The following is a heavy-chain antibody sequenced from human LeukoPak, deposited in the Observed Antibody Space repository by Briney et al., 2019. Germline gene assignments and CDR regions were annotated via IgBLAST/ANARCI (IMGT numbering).Heavy chain of an antibody. Sequence: GRSLRLSCAASGFTFSSYAMHWVRHAPGKGLEWVAVISYDGSNKYYADSVKGRFTISRDNSKNTLYLQMNSLRAEDTAVYYCANGDYWGQGTLVTVSS. J-gene: IGHJ4*02. CDR3: ANGDY. CDR1: GFTFSSYA. V-gene: IGHV3-30-3*01. CDR2: ISYDGSNK.